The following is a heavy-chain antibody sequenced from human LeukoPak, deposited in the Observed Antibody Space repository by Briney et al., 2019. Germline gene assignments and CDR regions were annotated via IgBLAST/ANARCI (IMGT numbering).Heavy chain of an antibody. Sequence: PSQTLSLTCTVSGGSISSGSYYWSWLRQPAGKGLEWIGGIYTSGSTNYNPSLMSRVTISVDTSKNQFSLKLSSVTAADTAVYYCARGPIVVVPAAMAFDYWGQGTLVTVSS. D-gene: IGHD2-2*01. CDR1: GGSISSGSYY. V-gene: IGHV4-61*02. CDR2: IYTSGST. J-gene: IGHJ4*02. CDR3: ARGPIVVVPAAMAFDY.